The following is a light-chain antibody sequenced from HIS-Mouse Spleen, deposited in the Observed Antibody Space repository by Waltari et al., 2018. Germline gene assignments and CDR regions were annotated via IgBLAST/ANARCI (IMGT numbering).Light chain of an antibody. CDR1: SSDVGGYNY. V-gene: IGLV2-8*01. CDR2: EVS. CDR3: SSYAGSNNLGV. J-gene: IGLJ3*02. Sequence: QSALTQPPSASGSPGQSVTISCTGTSSDVGGYNYVSWYQQHPGKAPKLMIYEVSKRPPGVPGRFSGSKSGNTASRTVSGLQAEDEADYYCSSYAGSNNLGVFGGGTKLTVL.